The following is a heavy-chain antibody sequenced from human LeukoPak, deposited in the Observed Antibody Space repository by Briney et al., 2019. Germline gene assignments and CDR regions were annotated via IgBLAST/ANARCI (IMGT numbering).Heavy chain of an antibody. D-gene: IGHD1-26*01. CDR3: VRDRGTYRPIDY. CDR2: ISYTGTYI. J-gene: IGHJ4*02. V-gene: IGHV3-21*04. CDR1: GFTLSNSW. Sequence: GSLRLSCEASGFTLSNSWTSWLRQAPGKGLEWVSSISYTGTYIYYADSVKGRFTISRDNAQNSLYLQMNSLRAEDTAIYYCVRDRGTYRPIDYWGQGTLVTVSS.